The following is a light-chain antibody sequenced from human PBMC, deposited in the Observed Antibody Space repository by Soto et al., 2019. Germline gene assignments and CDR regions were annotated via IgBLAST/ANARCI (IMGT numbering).Light chain of an antibody. CDR2: EVS. CDR1: SSDVDGYNF. V-gene: IGLV2-14*01. J-gene: IGLJ1*01. CDR3: SSYTSSSTQV. Sequence: QSVLTQPASVSGSPGQSTTISCTGTSSDVDGYNFVSWYQQHPGKAPKLMIYEVSNRPSGVSNRFSGSKSGNTASLTISWLQAEDEADYYCSSYTSSSTQVFGTGTKLTVL.